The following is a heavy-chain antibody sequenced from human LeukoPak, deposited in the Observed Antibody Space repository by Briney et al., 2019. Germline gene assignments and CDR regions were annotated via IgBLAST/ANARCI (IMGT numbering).Heavy chain of an antibody. CDR1: GYTFTSYY. Sequence: ASVKVSCKASGYTFTSYYMHWVRQAPGQGLEWMGIINPSGGSTSYAQKFQGRVTMTRDTSTSTVYMELSSLRSDDTAVYYCARDYGDYDGAFDIWGQGTMVTVSS. CDR3: ARDYGDYDGAFDI. V-gene: IGHV1-46*01. CDR2: INPSGGST. J-gene: IGHJ3*02. D-gene: IGHD4-17*01.